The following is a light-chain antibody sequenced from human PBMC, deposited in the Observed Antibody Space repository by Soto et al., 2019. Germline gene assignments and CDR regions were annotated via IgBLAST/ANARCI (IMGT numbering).Light chain of an antibody. J-gene: IGLJ1*01. CDR2: EVS. CDR1: SSDVGGYNY. Sequence: ALTQPASVSGSPGQSITISCTGTSSDVGGYNYVSWYQQHPGKAPKLMIYEVSNRPSGVSNRFSGSKSGNTASLTISGLQAEDEADYYCSTYTSSSTLYVFGTGTKVTVL. V-gene: IGLV2-14*01. CDR3: STYTSSSTLYV.